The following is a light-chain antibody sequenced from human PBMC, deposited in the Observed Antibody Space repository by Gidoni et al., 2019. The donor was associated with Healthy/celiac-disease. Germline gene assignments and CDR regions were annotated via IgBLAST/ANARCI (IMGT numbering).Light chain of an antibody. Sequence: DIVMTQSQDSLAVSLGERATINCKSSQSVLYISNNKNYLAWYQQTPGQPPKLLIYWASTRESGVPDRFSGSGSGTDFTLTISSLQAEDVAVYYCQQYYSTPYTFGQGTKLEIK. CDR2: WAS. CDR1: QSVLYISNNKNY. J-gene: IGKJ2*01. CDR3: QQYYSTPYT. V-gene: IGKV4-1*01.